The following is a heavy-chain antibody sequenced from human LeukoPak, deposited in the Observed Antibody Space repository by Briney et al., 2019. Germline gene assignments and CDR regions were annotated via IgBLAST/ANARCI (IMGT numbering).Heavy chain of an antibody. D-gene: IGHD3-22*01. CDR1: GFTFSSYG. V-gene: IGHV3-33*06. Sequence: GGSLRLSCAASGFTFSSYGMHWVRQAPGKGPEWVAVIWYDGSNKYYADSVKGRFTISRDNSKNTLYLQMNSLRAEDTAVYYCAKDDSVLKYYFDYWGQGTLVTVSS. CDR3: AKDDSVLKYYFDY. CDR2: IWYDGSNK. J-gene: IGHJ4*02.